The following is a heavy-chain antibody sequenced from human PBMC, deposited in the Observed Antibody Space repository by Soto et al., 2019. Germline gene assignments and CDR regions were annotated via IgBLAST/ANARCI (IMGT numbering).Heavy chain of an antibody. CDR2: IDNGGTNT. Sequence: GGSLRLSCAGSGYNFGRFWMHWVRQAPGKGLVWVSRIDNGGTNTVYADAAKGRFTISRDNAKNTLYLQMNSLRAEDTAVYYCVKDRGRPDAINICCQGTMVT. CDR3: VKDRGRPDAINI. CDR1: GYNFGRFW. V-gene: IGHV3-74*01. D-gene: IGHD3-10*01. J-gene: IGHJ3*02.